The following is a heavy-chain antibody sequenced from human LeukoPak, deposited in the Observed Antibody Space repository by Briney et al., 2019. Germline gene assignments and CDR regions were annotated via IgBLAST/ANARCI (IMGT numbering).Heavy chain of an antibody. CDR1: GFTLRSYW. CDR2: ITSNGDTT. CDR3: VKDDSYYYDSSGRDS. D-gene: IGHD3-22*01. V-gene: IGHV3-64D*09. J-gene: IGHJ4*02. Sequence: GGSLRLSCVASGFTLRSYWMHWARQAPGKGLEYVSAITSNGDTTYYADSVKGRVTISRDNSKNTLYLQMSSLRAEDTAVYYCVKDDSYYYDSSGRDSWGQGTLVTVSS.